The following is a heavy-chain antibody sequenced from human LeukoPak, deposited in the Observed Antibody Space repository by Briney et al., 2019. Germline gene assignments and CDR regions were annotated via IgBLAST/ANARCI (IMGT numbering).Heavy chain of an antibody. D-gene: IGHD3-10*01. CDR1: GFTFSSYS. Sequence: GGSLRLSCAASGFTFSSYSMNWVRQAPGKGLEWVSSISSSSSYIYYADSVKGRFTISRHNAKNSLYLQMNSLRAEDTAVYYCARRSGVRGVIITEGSYYFDYWGQGTLVTVSS. CDR3: ARRSGVRGVIITEGSYYFDY. CDR2: ISSSSSYI. V-gene: IGHV3-21*01. J-gene: IGHJ4*02.